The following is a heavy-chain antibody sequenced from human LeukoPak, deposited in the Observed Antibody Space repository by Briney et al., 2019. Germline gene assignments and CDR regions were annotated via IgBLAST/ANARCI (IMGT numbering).Heavy chain of an antibody. J-gene: IGHJ4*02. CDR3: ARDGPDLDLDY. D-gene: IGHD3/OR15-3a*01. Sequence: PGGSLGLSCAASGFTFRSFGMHWVRQAPGKGLEWVAVIWYDGSKTYYADSVKGRFTISRDNPKNMLYLEMNSPRAEDTAVYYCARDGPDLDLDYWGQGTLVTVSS. CDR2: IWYDGSKT. CDR1: GFTFRSFG. V-gene: IGHV3-33*01.